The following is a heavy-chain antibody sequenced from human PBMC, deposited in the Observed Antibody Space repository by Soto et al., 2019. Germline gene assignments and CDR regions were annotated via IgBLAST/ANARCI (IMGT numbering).Heavy chain of an antibody. V-gene: IGHV3-23*01. CDR1: GFTFSSYA. D-gene: IGHD3-22*01. CDR3: AKGVRSYYYYGMDV. CDR2: ISGSGGST. J-gene: IGHJ6*02. Sequence: PGGSLRLPCAASGFTFSSYAMTWVRQAPGKGLEWVSGISGSGGSTYYADSVKGRFTISRDNSKNTMYLQMNSLRAEDTAVYYCAKGVRSYYYYGMDVWGQGTTVT.